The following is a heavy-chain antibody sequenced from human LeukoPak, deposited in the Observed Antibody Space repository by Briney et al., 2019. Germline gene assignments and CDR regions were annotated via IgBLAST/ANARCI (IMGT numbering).Heavy chain of an antibody. CDR1: GVSMNSHY. V-gene: IGHV4-4*09. J-gene: IGHJ4*02. Sequence: SETLSLTCNVSGVSMNSHYLNWIRQPPGKGLEWIGFISGSGSTNYNPSLMSRVTMSLETSKRQFSLKLRSVTAADTAVYYCVVSPNQDFYDYWGQGTLVTVSS. CDR2: ISGSGST. CDR3: VVSPNQDFYDY.